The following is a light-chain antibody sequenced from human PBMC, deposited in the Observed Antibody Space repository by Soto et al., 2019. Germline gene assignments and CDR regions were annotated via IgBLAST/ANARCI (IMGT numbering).Light chain of an antibody. J-gene: IGLJ1*01. CDR3: SSYTSSSTYA. V-gene: IGLV2-14*01. CDR2: DVS. CDR1: SSDVGGYDY. Sequence: QSALTQPASVSGSPGQSITISCTGTSSDVGGYDYVSWYQQHPGEGPKLMIYDVSNRPSGVSNRFSGSKSGNTSSLTSSGLQAEDEADYYCSSYTSSSTYAFGSGTKLTVL.